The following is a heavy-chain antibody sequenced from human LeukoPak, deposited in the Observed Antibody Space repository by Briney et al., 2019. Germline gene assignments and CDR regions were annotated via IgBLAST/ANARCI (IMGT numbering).Heavy chain of an antibody. V-gene: IGHV4-34*01. Sequence: SETLSLTCAVYGGSFSGYYWSWIRQPPGKGLEWIGEINHSGSTNYNPSLKSRVTISVDTSKNQFSLKLSSVTAADTAVYYCARAREYCTNGVCYRLRTAYYYYYMDVWGKGTTVTVSS. CDR2: INHSGST. CDR3: ARAREYCTNGVCYRLRTAYYYYYMDV. CDR1: GGSFSGYY. D-gene: IGHD2-8*01. J-gene: IGHJ6*03.